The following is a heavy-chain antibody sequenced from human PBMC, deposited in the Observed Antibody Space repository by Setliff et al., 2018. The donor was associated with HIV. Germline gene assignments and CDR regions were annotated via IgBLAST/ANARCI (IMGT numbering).Heavy chain of an antibody. J-gene: IGHJ4*02. CDR2: IKQDGSET. D-gene: IGHD1-26*01. V-gene: IGHV3-7*03. Sequence: LRLSCVGSGFTFSIYAMRWVRQAPGKGLERVADIKQDGSETYYVDSVRGRFTISRDNAKSSLYLQMNSLRAEDTAVYYCARGTDYSGWFYDYWGQGTQVTVSS. CDR1: GFTFSIYA. CDR3: ARGTDYSGWFYDY.